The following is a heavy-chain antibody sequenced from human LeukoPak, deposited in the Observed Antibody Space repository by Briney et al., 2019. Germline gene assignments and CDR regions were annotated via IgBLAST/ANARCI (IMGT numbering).Heavy chain of an antibody. D-gene: IGHD6-13*01. V-gene: IGHV4-59*12. CDR2: IYHSGST. J-gene: IGHJ5*02. CDR3: ANLQQQPS. CDR1: GGFIGSFY. Sequence: SETLSLTCTVSGGFIGSFYWSWIRQPPGKRLEWIGYIYHSGSTNYNPSLKSRVTISVDTSKNQFSLKLSSVTAADTAVYYCANLQQQPSWGQGTLVTVSS.